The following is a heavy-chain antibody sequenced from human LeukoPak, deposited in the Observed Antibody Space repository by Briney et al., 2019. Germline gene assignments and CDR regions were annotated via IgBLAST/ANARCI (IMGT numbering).Heavy chain of an antibody. CDR1: GYTFTSYG. Sequence: GASVKLSCKASGYTFTSYGISLVRQAPGQGLEGMGWSSAYNGNTNYAQRLQGRVTMTTDTSPSTAYMELRSLRSDDTAVYYCARALGPYSGYDRWGQGTLVTVSS. CDR2: SSAYNGNT. J-gene: IGHJ4*02. CDR3: ARALGPYSGYDR. V-gene: IGHV1-18*04. D-gene: IGHD5-12*01.